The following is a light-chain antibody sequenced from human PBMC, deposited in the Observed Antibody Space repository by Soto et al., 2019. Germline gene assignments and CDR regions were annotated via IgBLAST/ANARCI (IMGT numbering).Light chain of an antibody. Sequence: QLVLTQPPSVSAAPGQKVTISCSGSSSNIGNNYVSWYQQLPGTAPKLLIYDNNKRPSGIPDRFSGSKSGTSATLGITGLQTGDEADYYCGTWDSSLSAGYVFGTGTKLTVL. CDR2: DNN. CDR1: SSNIGNNY. CDR3: GTWDSSLSAGYV. J-gene: IGLJ1*01. V-gene: IGLV1-51*01.